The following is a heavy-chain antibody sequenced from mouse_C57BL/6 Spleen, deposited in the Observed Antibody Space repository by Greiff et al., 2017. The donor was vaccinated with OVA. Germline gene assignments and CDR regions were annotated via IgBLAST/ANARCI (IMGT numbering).Heavy chain of an antibody. J-gene: IGHJ3*01. CDR2: ISSGSSTI. D-gene: IGHD2-3*01. Sequence: EVQLVDSGGGLVKPGGSLKLSCAASGFTFSDYGMHWVRQAPEKGLEWVAYISSGSSTIYYADTVKGRFTISRDNAKNTLFLQMTSLRSEDTAMYYCARNDDYRFAYWGQGTLVTVSA. V-gene: IGHV5-17*01. CDR1: GFTFSDYG. CDR3: ARNDDYRFAY.